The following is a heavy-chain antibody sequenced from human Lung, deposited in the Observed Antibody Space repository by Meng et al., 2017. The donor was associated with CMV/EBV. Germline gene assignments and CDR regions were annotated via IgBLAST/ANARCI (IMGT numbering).Heavy chain of an antibody. J-gene: IGHJ6*02. CDR1: GFTVSSNY. V-gene: IGHV3-53*01. CDR3: ARSIFGAPGGV. Sequence: ESXKISCAASGFTVSSNYMSWVRQAPGKGLEWVSVIYSGGSTYYADSVKGRFTISRDNSKNTLYLQMNSLRAEDTAVYYCARSIFGAPGGVWGQGPTVTVSS. CDR2: IYSGGST. D-gene: IGHD3-3*01.